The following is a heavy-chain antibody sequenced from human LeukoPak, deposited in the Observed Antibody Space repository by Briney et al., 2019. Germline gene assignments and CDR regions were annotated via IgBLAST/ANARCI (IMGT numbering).Heavy chain of an antibody. CDR3: ARGAYYYDSSGYYGAFDI. Sequence: ASVKVSCKASGYTFTSYYMHWVRQAPGQGLEWMGIINPSGGSTSYAQKFQGRVTMTWDTSTSTVYMELSSLRSEDTAVYYCARGAYYYDSSGYYGAFDIWGQGTMVTVSS. J-gene: IGHJ3*02. CDR1: GYTFTSYY. CDR2: INPSGGST. D-gene: IGHD3-22*01. V-gene: IGHV1-46*01.